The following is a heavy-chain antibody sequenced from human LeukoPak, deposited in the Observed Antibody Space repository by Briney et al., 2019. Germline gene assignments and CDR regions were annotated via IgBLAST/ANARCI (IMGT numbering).Heavy chain of an antibody. J-gene: IGHJ4*02. V-gene: IGHV4-31*03. CDR1: GGSISSGGYY. CDR2: IYYSGST. Sequence: SETLSHTCTVSGGSISSGGYYWSWIRQHPGKGLEWIGYIYYSGSTYYNPSLKSRVTISVDTSKNQFSLKLSSVTAADTAVYYCARVRSGGSLDYWGQGTLVTVSS. D-gene: IGHD3-10*01. CDR3: ARVRSGGSLDY.